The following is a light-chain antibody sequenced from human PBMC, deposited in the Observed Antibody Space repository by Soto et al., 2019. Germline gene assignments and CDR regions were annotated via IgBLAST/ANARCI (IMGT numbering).Light chain of an antibody. Sequence: QAVVTQEPSFSVSPGGTVTLTCGLSSGSVSTNYYPSWYQQTPGQAPRTLIYSTNTRSSGVPDRFSGSILGNKAALTITGAQAEDESAYYCVLYMAGGISVFGGGTKLTVL. J-gene: IGLJ3*02. CDR3: VLYMAGGISV. CDR1: SGSVSTNYY. V-gene: IGLV8-61*01. CDR2: STN.